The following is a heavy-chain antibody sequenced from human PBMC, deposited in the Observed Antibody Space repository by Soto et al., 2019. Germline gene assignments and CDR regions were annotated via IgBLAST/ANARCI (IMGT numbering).Heavy chain of an antibody. CDR1: GFTFSSYA. D-gene: IGHD6-19*01. Sequence: HPGGSLRLSCAASGFTFSSYAMHWVRQAPGKGLEWVAVISYDGSNKYYADSVKGRFTISRDNSKNTLYLQMNSLRAEDTAVYYCARVLRGYSSGWYYYYYGMDVWGQGTTVTVSS. J-gene: IGHJ6*02. V-gene: IGHV3-30-3*01. CDR3: ARVLRGYSSGWYYYYYGMDV. CDR2: ISYDGSNK.